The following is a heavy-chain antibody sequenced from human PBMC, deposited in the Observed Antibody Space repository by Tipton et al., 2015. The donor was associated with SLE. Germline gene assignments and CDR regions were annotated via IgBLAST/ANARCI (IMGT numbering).Heavy chain of an antibody. CDR2: TGTTNNT. D-gene: IGHD3-9*01. Sequence: SLRISCAASGFTFLRYEMHWVCQGPGKRLVWVAGTGTTNNTYYPGSVKGRFTISREDDKNSLYLQMNSLTAGDTAMYYCVRGRFDSRPGPYDVFDLWGQGTMVTVS. CDR3: VRGRFDSRPGPYDVFDL. CDR1: GFTFLRYE. V-gene: IGHV3-13*01. J-gene: IGHJ3*01.